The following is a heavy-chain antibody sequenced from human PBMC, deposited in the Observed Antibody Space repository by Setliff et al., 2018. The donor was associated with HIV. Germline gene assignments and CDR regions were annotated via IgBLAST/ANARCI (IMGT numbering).Heavy chain of an antibody. CDR3: ARDNRLMALNYYYYYMDV. V-gene: IGHV4-59*01. J-gene: IGHJ6*03. Sequence: SETLSLTCTVSGGSISSYYWSWIRQPPGKGLEWIGYIYYSGSTNYNPSLKSRVTISVDTSKNQFSLKLSSVTAADTAVYYCARDNRLMALNYYYYYMDVWGKGTTVTVSS. CDR1: GGSISSYY. CDR2: IYYSGST. D-gene: IGHD2-21*01.